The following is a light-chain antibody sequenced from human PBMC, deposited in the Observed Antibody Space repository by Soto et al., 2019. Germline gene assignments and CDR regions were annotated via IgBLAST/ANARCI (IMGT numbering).Light chain of an antibody. CDR3: TSYASGSSHVV. Sequence: QSALTQPASVSGSPGQSITISCTGTSSDVGGYTYVSWYQQHPGKAPKLMIYQVSNRPSGVSNRFSGSKSGNTASLTISGLQAEDEADYYCTSYASGSSHVVFGGGTKLTVL. CDR1: SSDVGGYTY. V-gene: IGLV2-14*01. CDR2: QVS. J-gene: IGLJ2*01.